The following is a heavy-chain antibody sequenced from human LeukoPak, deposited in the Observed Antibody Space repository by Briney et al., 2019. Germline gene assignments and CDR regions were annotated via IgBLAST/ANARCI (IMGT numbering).Heavy chain of an antibody. V-gene: IGHV3-53*01. CDR3: AKDLTLYYMDV. Sequence: GGSLRLSCAASGFTVSSNYMSWVRQAPGKGLEWVSVIYSGGSTYYADSVKGRFTISRDNSKNTLYLQMNSLRAEDTAVYYCAKDLTLYYMDVWGKGTTVTVSS. J-gene: IGHJ6*03. CDR2: IYSGGST. CDR1: GFTVSSNY.